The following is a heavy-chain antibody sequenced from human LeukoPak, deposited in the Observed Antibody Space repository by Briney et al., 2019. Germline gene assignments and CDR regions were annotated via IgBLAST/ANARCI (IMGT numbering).Heavy chain of an antibody. CDR1: GYTFTGYY. V-gene: IGHV1-2*04. CDR3: VRAPDYYDSSGYLVYYYGMDV. J-gene: IGHJ6*01. CDR2: INPNSGCT. Sequence: ASVKLSCKASGYTFTGYYMHWVRQAPGQGLEWMSSINPNSGCTNYAQKFQGWVTMTRDTSISTAYMELSSLRSEDTAVYYCVRAPDYYDSSGYLVYYYGMDVWGEGT. D-gene: IGHD3-22*01.